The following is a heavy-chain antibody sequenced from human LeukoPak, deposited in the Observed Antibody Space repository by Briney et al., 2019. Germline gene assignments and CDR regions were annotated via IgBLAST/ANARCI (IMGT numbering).Heavy chain of an antibody. CDR1: GGSINNYY. Sequence: SETLSLTCTVSGGSINNYYWSWIRQPPGKGLEWIGYIYYSGSTNYNPSLKSRVTISVDTSKNQFSLKLSSLTAADTAVYYCARSVLGYSYGLHIDYWGQGTLVTVSS. J-gene: IGHJ4*02. D-gene: IGHD5-18*01. CDR2: IYYSGST. V-gene: IGHV4-59*01. CDR3: ARSVLGYSYGLHIDY.